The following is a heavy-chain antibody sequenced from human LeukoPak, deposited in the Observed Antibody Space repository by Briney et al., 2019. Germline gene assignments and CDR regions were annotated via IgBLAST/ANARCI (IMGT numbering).Heavy chain of an antibody. CDR1: GGSISSYY. CDR3: ASLDYYGSGAADY. Sequence: PSETLSLTCTVSGGSISSYYWSWIRQPPGKGLEWIGYIYYSGSTNYNPSLKSRVTISVDTSKNQFSLKLSSVTAADTAVYYCASLDYYGSGAADYWGQGTLVTVSS. D-gene: IGHD3-10*01. V-gene: IGHV4-59*01. CDR2: IYYSGST. J-gene: IGHJ4*02.